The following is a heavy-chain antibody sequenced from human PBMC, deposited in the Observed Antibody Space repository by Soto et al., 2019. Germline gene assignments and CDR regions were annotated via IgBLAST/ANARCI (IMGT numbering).Heavy chain of an antibody. CDR3: AREGYCSSTSCYSLNWFDP. J-gene: IGHJ5*02. CDR2: INYSGST. V-gene: IGHV4-31*03. D-gene: IGHD2-2*01. Sequence: SETLSLTCTVSGGSISSGGYYWSWIRQHPGKGLEWIGYINYSGSTNYNPSLKSRVTISVDTSKNQFSLKLSSVTAADTAVYYCAREGYCSSTSCYSLNWFDPWGQGTLVTVSS. CDR1: GGSISSGGYY.